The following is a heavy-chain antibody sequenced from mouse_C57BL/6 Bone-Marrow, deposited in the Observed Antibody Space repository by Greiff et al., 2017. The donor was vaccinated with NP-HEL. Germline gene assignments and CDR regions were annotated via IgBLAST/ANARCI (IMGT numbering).Heavy chain of an antibody. Sequence: VQLQQPGAELVKPGASVKLSCKASGYTFTPYWMQWVKQRPGQGLEWIGEIDPSDSYTNYNQKFKGKATLTVDTSSSTANMQLSSLTSADSAVYYCARKAYYGRSYEFAYWGQGTLVTVSA. CDR2: IDPSDSYT. V-gene: IGHV1-50*01. J-gene: IGHJ3*01. CDR1: GYTFTPYW. D-gene: IGHD1-1*01. CDR3: ARKAYYGRSYEFAY.